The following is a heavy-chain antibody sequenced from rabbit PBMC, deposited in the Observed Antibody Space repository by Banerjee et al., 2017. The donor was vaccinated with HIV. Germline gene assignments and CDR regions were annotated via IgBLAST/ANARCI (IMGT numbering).Heavy chain of an antibody. Sequence: EESGGDLVKPEGSLTLTCTASGFTITSRDWTCWVRQAPGKGLEWIACIYGGNSGTTYYANWAVGRFTISKTSSTTVTLRMTSLTVADTATYFCARDSGSSFSSYGMDLWGQGTLVTVS. CDR1: GFTITSRDW. D-gene: IGHD8-1*01. CDR3: ARDSGSSFSSYGMDL. CDR2: IYGGNSGTT. V-gene: IGHV1S45*01. J-gene: IGHJ6*01.